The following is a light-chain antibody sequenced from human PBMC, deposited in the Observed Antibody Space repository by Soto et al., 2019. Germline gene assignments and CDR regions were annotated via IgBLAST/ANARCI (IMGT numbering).Light chain of an antibody. CDR1: QSVSSSY. CDR2: GAS. J-gene: IGKJ1*01. Sequence: EIVLTQSPGTLSLSPGARATLSCRASQSVSSSYLAWYQQKPGQAPRLLIYGASSRATGIPDRFSGSGSGTDFPLTISRLEPEDFAVYYCQQYGSSPTFGQGPKVEIK. V-gene: IGKV3-20*01. CDR3: QQYGSSPT.